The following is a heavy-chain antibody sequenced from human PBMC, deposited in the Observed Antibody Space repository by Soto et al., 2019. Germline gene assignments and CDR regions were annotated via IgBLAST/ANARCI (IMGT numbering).Heavy chain of an antibody. CDR1: SGSFIGYD. D-gene: IGHD6-6*01. V-gene: IGHV4-34*01. CDR3: ARAPKVSGSSQTRPDF. Sequence: SEPLSHSWTIYSGSFIGYDWSWIRQPPGKGLEWIGEISQSGNTNYSPSLKSRVSISIDTSKKQFSLNLASVSAADTAVYYCARAPKVSGSSQTRPDFWGQGTLVTVSS. J-gene: IGHJ4*02. CDR2: ISQSGNT.